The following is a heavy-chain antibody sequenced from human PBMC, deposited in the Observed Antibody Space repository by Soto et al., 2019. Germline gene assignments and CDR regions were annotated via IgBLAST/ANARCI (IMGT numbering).Heavy chain of an antibody. Sequence: SVKVSCKASGGTFSSYAISWVRQAPGQGLEWMGGIIPIFGTANYAQKFQGRVTITADESTSTAYMELSSLRSEDTAVYYCARGEFYYDILTGYSCYFDYWGQGTLVTVSS. CDR1: GGTFSSYA. V-gene: IGHV1-69*13. CDR3: ARGEFYYDILTGYSCYFDY. J-gene: IGHJ4*02. CDR2: IIPIFGTA. D-gene: IGHD3-9*01.